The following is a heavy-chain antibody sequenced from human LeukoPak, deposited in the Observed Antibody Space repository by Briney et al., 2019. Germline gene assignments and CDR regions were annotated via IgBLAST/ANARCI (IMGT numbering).Heavy chain of an antibody. CDR3: ARATTYCSGGSCYSSWYFDL. Sequence: SETLSLTCAVYGGSFSGCYWSWIRQPPGKGLEWIGEINHSGSTNYNPSLKSRVTISVDTSKNQFSLKLSSVTAADTAVYYCARATTYCSGGSCYSSWYFDLWGRGTLVTVSS. D-gene: IGHD2-15*01. CDR2: INHSGST. V-gene: IGHV4-34*01. J-gene: IGHJ2*01. CDR1: GGSFSGCY.